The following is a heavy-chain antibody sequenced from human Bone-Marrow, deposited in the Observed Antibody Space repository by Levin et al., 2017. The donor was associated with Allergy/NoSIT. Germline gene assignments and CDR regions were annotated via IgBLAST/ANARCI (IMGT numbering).Heavy chain of an antibody. CDR2: IYVGDSDT. CDR3: ARRFTGGPSTIYDSFDI. D-gene: IGHD2-8*02. V-gene: IGHV5-51*01. J-gene: IGHJ3*02. Sequence: GESLKISCKGSENTFIDDWIAWVRQKPGQGLEWMGIIYVGDSDTRYSPSFQGQVTISADKAITTVYMEWSSLKASDSGMYYCARRFTGGPSTIYDSFDIWGQGTMVTVSS. CDR1: ENTFIDDW.